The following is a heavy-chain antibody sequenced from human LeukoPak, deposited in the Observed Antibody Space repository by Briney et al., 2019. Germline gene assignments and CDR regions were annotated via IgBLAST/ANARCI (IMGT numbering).Heavy chain of an antibody. D-gene: IGHD2-8*01. V-gene: IGHV3-11*01. CDR1: GFTFNQHS. Sequence: GGSLRLSCAASGFTFNQHSMSWIRQAPGKGLEWLSYISRDGGAVHYADSVEGRFTISRDNAKNSLSLQMNGLRTDDTAVYFCARASSLIGEFDSWGRGTLVTVSS. J-gene: IGHJ4*02. CDR2: ISRDGGAV. CDR3: ARASSLIGEFDS.